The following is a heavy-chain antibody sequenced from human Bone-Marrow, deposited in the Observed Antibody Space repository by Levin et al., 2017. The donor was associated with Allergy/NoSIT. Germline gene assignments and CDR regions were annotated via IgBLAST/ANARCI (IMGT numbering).Heavy chain of an antibody. D-gene: IGHD5-24*01. Sequence: SQTLSLTCTVSGGSIRSSSYYWGWIRQPPGKGLEWIGSIYYSGSTYYNPSLKSRVTISVDTSKNQFSLKLSSVTAADTAVYYCARLRVVDGYKGGYFDYWGQGTLVTVSS. CDR3: ARLRVVDGYKGGYFDY. CDR2: IYYSGST. V-gene: IGHV4-39*01. J-gene: IGHJ4*02. CDR1: GGSIRSSSYY.